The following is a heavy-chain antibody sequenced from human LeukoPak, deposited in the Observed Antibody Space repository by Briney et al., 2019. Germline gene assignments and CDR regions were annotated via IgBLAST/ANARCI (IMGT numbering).Heavy chain of an antibody. J-gene: IGHJ6*03. CDR3: ARHFAFSYYYMDV. Sequence: SETLSLTCTVSGGSISSYYWSWIRQPPGKGLEWIGYIYYSGSTNYNPSLKSRVTISVDASKNQFSLKLSSVTAADTAVYYCARHFAFSYYYMDVWGKGTTVTVSS. CDR1: GGSISSYY. CDR2: IYYSGST. V-gene: IGHV4-59*08.